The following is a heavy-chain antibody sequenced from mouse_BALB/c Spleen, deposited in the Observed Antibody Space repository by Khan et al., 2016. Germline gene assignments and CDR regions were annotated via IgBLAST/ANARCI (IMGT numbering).Heavy chain of an antibody. CDR3: TGFDD. J-gene: IGHJ2*01. CDR1: GFTFSNYW. V-gene: IGHV6-6*02. Sequence: EVKLEESGGGLVQPGGSMKLSCVASGFTFSNYWMNWVRQSPEKGLEWVAEIRLKSNNYATHYAESVKGRFTISRDDSKSSVYLQMNNLRAEDTGIYYCTGFDDWGQGTTLTVSS. CDR2: IRLKSNNYAT.